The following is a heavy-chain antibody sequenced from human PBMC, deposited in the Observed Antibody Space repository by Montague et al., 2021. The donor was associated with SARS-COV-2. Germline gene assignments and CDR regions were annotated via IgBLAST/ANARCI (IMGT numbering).Heavy chain of an antibody. CDR1: GFSLSTSGMC. V-gene: IGHV2-70*01. Sequence: PALVQPTQTLTLTCTFSGFSLSTSGMCVSWIRQPPGKALEWLALIDWDDDKYYGTSLKTRLTISKDTSKNQVVFTMTNMDPVDTATYYCARMTTVVTLGYYYYYGMDVWGQGTTVTVSS. CDR3: ARMTTVVTLGYYYYYGMDV. D-gene: IGHD4-23*01. CDR2: IDWDDDK. J-gene: IGHJ6*02.